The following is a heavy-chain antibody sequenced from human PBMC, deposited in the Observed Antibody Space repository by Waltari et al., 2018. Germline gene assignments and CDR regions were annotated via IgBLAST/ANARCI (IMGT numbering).Heavy chain of an antibody. V-gene: IGHV4-38-2*02. Sequence: QVQLQESGPGLVKPSETLSLPCTASNYSLANGYYWGWIPRPPGKGVEWIGGIYHSGSTYYKPSLKSRVTISVDTSNNQFSLKLNSVTDADTAMYYWARDTYSSSSFDYWGQGTLVTVAS. CDR2: IYHSGST. CDR1: NYSLANGYY. J-gene: IGHJ4*02. CDR3: ARDTYSSSSFDY. D-gene: IGHD6-6*01.